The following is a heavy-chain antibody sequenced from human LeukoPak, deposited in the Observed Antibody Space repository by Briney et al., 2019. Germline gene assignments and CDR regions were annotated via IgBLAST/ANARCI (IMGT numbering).Heavy chain of an antibody. CDR3: AKSTPSSTRKGYYFDY. CDR2: ISGSGGST. Sequence: PGGSLRLSCAASEFTFSSYAMSWVRQAPGKGLEWVSAISGSGGSTYYADSVKGRFTISRDNSETTLYLQMNSLRAEDTAVYYCAKSTPSSTRKGYYFDYWGQGTLVTVSS. V-gene: IGHV3-23*01. J-gene: IGHJ4*02. D-gene: IGHD2-2*01. CDR1: EFTFSSYA.